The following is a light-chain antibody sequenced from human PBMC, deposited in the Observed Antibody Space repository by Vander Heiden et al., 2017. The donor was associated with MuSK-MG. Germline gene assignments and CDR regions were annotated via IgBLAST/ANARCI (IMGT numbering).Light chain of an antibody. J-gene: IGLJ2*01. CDR3: CSYAGSYVV. Sequence: QSALTQPRSVSGSPGQSVTISCTATSSDVGGYNYVSWYPPHPGKAPKLMIYDVSKRPSGVPDRFSGSKSGNTAALTRAGLQAEDEADYYCCSYAGSYVVFGGGTKLTVL. CDR2: DVS. V-gene: IGLV2-11*01. CDR1: SSDVGGYNY.